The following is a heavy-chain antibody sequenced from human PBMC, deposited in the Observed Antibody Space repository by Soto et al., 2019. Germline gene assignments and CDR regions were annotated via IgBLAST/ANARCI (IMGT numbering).Heavy chain of an antibody. CDR3: ARDTNIVVVVAATKESAVDI. CDR2: IIPIFGTA. Sequence: SVKVSCKASGGTFSSYAISWVRQAPGQGLEWMGGIIPIFGTANYAQKFQGRVTITADESTSTAYMELSSLRSEDTAVYYCARDTNIVVVVAATKESAVDICGQ. D-gene: IGHD2-15*01. V-gene: IGHV1-69*13. CDR1: GGTFSSYA. J-gene: IGHJ3*02.